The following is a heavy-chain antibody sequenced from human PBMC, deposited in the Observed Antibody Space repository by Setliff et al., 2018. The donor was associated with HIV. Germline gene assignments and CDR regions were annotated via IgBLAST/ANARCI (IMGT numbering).Heavy chain of an antibody. CDR2: ISAYSGNT. CDR1: GYTFTSYA. CDR3: ARHPSGWYGDYFFYY. J-gene: IGHJ4*02. V-gene: IGHV1-18*03. D-gene: IGHD4-17*01. Sequence: ASVKVSCKASGYTFTSYAISWVRQAPGQGLEWMGWISAYSGNTHYAQRLQDRVTMTTDTSTSTAYMDLRSLRSDDMAVYYCARHPSGWYGDYFFYYWGQGTLVTVSS.